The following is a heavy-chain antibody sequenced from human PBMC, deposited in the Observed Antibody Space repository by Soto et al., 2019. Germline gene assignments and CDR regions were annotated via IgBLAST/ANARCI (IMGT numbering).Heavy chain of an antibody. D-gene: IGHD4-17*01. J-gene: IGHJ6*02. CDR1: GYSFTNYW. CDR2: IYPGDSDT. CDR3: ARLYGGNSGMDV. V-gene: IGHV5-51*01. Sequence: GESLKISCRGSGYSFTNYWIGWVRQMPGKGLEWMGIIYPGDSDTNYNPPFQGHVTISVDKSISTAYLQWSSLKASDTAMYYCARLYGGNSGMDVWGQGTTVTVSS.